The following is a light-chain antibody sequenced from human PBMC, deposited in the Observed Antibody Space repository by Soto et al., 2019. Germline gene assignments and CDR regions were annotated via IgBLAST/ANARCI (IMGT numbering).Light chain of an antibody. Sequence: IVMTQSPVTLSVSPGEIATLSCRASQSVSSNLAWYQQRPGQAPRLLMYAASTPATGIPARFSGSGSGPEFSLTLSGLQSEDFVVYFCQQYDNWPLTFGGGTKVEMK. J-gene: IGKJ4*01. CDR1: QSVSSN. CDR3: QQYDNWPLT. CDR2: AAS. V-gene: IGKV3-15*01.